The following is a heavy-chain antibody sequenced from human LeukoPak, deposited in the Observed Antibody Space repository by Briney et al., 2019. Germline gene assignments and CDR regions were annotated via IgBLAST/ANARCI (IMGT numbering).Heavy chain of an antibody. J-gene: IGHJ6*03. CDR1: GFTFSSYE. CDR3: AKVERTYYYYYYMDV. V-gene: IGHV3-48*03. Sequence: GGSLRLSCAASGFTFSSYEMNWVRQAPGKGLEWVSYISSSGSTIYYADSVKGRFTISRDNAKNTLYLQMNSLRAEDTAVYYCAKVERTYYYYYYMDVWGKGTTVTISS. CDR2: ISSSGSTI. D-gene: IGHD1-1*01.